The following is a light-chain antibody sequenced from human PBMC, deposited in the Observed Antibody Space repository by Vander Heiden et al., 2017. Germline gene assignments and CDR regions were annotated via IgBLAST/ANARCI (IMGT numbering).Light chain of an antibody. CDR1: QGISNY. CDR2: AAS. V-gene: IGKV1-27*01. J-gene: IGKJ4*01. Sequence: DIQMTQSPSSILTITCRASQGISNYLAWYQQKPGKVPKLLIYAASTLQSGVPSRFSGSGSGTDFTLTISSLQPEDVATYYCQKYNSAPLTFGGGTKVEIK. CDR3: QKYNSAPLT.